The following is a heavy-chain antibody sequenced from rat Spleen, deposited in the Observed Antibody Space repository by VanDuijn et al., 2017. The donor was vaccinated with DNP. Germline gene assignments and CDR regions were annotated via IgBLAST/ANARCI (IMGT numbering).Heavy chain of an antibody. V-gene: IGHV3-3*01. J-gene: IGHJ2*01. CDR2: INSAGTT. Sequence: EVQLQESGPGLVKPSQSLSLTCSVTGFSITSNYWGWIRKLPGNKLEWMGYINSAGTTYYNPSLKSRISITRDTSKHQFFLQVTSVTSEDTATYYCARGVTLAAPFDYWGQGVMVTVAS. CDR1: GFSITSNY. D-gene: IGHD1-2*01. CDR3: ARGVTLAAPFDY.